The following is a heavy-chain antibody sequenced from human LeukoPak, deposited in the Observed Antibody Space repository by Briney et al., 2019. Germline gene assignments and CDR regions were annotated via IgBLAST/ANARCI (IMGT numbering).Heavy chain of an antibody. CDR1: GFTFSSYS. CDR3: VRDDSYGFGIDY. Sequence: GGSLRLSCAASGFTFSSYSMNWVRQAPGKGLEWVSSISSSSTYIYYADSVKGRFTISRDNAKNSLYLQMNSLRAEDTAVYYCVRDDSYGFGIDYWGQGTLVTVSS. V-gene: IGHV3-21*01. D-gene: IGHD5-18*01. J-gene: IGHJ4*02. CDR2: ISSSSTYI.